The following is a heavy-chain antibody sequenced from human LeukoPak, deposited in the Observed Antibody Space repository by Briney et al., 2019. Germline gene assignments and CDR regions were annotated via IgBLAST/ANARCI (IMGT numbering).Heavy chain of an antibody. J-gene: IGHJ4*02. CDR1: GFTFDDYV. D-gene: IGHD2-21*02. V-gene: IGHV3-9*01. Sequence: GGSLRLSCAASGFTFDDYVMHWVRQAPGKGLEWVSSVSWNSNSIGYADSVKGRFTISRDNAKNSLYLQMTSLRAEDTAFYYCAKGEPSCGRDCLDSWGQGTLVTVSS. CDR2: VSWNSNSI. CDR3: AKGEPSCGRDCLDS.